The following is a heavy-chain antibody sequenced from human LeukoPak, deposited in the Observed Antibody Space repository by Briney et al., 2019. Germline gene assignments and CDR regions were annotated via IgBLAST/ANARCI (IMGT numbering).Heavy chain of an antibody. J-gene: IGHJ5*02. CDR1: GGSFSGYY. D-gene: IGHD3-10*01. CDR2: INHSGST. Sequence: SETLSLTCAVYGGSFSGYYWSWIRQPPGKGLEWIGVINHSGSTNYNPSLKSRVTISVDTSKNQFSLKLSSVTAADTVVYSCARVTRYGSGSYYTRIVDWFDPWGQGTLVTVSS. V-gene: IGHV4-34*01. CDR3: ARVTRYGSGSYYTRIVDWFDP.